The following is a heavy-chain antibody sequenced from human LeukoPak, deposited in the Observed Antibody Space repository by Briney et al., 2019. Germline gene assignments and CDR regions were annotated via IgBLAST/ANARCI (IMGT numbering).Heavy chain of an antibody. CDR1: GYTFTSYD. CDR2: KNPNSGNT. V-gene: IGHV1-8*01. CDR3: ARVPTYDFWSGYYTYNWFDP. J-gene: IGHJ5*02. Sequence: ASVKVSCKASGYTFTSYDINWVRQATGQGLEWMGWKNPNSGNTGYAQKFQGRVTMTRYTSISTAYMELSSLRSEDTAVYYCARVPTYDFWSGYYTYNWFDPWGQGTLVTVSS. D-gene: IGHD3-3*01.